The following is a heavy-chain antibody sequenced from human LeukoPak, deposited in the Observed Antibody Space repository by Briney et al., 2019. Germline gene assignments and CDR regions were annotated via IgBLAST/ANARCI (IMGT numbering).Heavy chain of an antibody. J-gene: IGHJ5*02. CDR1: GGSISSYY. CDR3: ARNAGWFDP. CDR2: IYYSGST. Sequence: PSETLSLTCTVSGGSISSYYWSWIRQPPGKGLEWIGYIYYSGSTNYNPSLKSRVTISVDTSKNQFPLKLSSVTAADTAVYYCARNAGWFDPWGQGTLVTVSS. V-gene: IGHV4-59*01. D-gene: IGHD6-13*01.